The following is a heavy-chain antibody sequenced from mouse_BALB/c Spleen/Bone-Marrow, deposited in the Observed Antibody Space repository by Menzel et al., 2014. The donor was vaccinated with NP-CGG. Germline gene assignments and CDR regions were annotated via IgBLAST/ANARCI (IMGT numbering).Heavy chain of an antibody. V-gene: IGHV2-3*01. Sequence: VQLGESGTGLVAASQRLSITCTASGFSLTRYGGVRVSQSPGKGLEWLGVIWGDGSTNYHSALISRLSISKDNSNSQVFLKLNSLQTDDTATYYCAKQDYYRYDYAMDYWGQGTSVTVSS. J-gene: IGHJ4*01. CDR1: GFSLTRYG. CDR2: IWGDGST. CDR3: AKQDYYRYDYAMDY. D-gene: IGHD2-14*01.